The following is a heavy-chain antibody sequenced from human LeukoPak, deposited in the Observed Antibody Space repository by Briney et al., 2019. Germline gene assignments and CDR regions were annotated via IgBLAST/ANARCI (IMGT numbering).Heavy chain of an antibody. D-gene: IGHD3-22*01. CDR1: GFTFSTYW. V-gene: IGHV3-7*01. J-gene: IGHJ4*02. CDR3: ARDSSGYQ. CDR2: IKEDGSEK. Sequence: GGSLRLSCAASGFTFSTYWMSWVRQAPGKGLEWVANIKEDGSEKYYGDSVKGRFTISRDNAKNSLYLQMNSLRAEVTAVYYCARDSSGYQWGQGTLVTVSS.